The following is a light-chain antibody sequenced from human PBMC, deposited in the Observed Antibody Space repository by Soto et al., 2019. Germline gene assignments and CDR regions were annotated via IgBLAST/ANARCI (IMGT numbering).Light chain of an antibody. CDR1: QSVRSSH. J-gene: IGKJ4*01. CDR2: GAS. Sequence: EIVLTQSPGTLSLSPGERATLSCRTSQSVRSSHLAWYQQKPGQAPRLLIYGASSRATGIPDRFSGSGSGTDFTLTISRLEPEDFAVYHCQQYSSSPLTFGGGNKVEIK. CDR3: QQYSSSPLT. V-gene: IGKV3-20*01.